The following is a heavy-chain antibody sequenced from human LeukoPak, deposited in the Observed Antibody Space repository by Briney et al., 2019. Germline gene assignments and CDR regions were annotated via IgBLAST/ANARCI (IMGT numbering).Heavy chain of an antibody. V-gene: IGHV3-30*04. CDR3: ARASDYGDHRWPYYFDY. CDR2: ISYDGSNK. J-gene: IGHJ4*02. Sequence: GRSLRLSCAASGFTFSSYAMHWVRQAPGKGLEWVAVISYDGSNKYYADSVKGRFTISRDNSKNTLYLQMNSLRAEDTAVYYCARASDYGDHRWPYYFDYWGQGTLVTVSS. D-gene: IGHD4-17*01. CDR1: GFTFSSYA.